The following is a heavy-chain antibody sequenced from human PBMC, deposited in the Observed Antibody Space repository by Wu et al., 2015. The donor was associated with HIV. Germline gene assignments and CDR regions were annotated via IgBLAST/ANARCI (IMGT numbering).Heavy chain of an antibody. Sequence: QVQLVQSGAEVKKPGSSVKVSCKASGGTFSSYAINWVRQAPGQGLEWMGGITPIFGTTNFAQKFQGRVTVTADESTSTVYMELSSLRSEDTAVYYCARGSFTRWLHIDYWGQGTLVTVSS. D-gene: IGHD5-24*01. V-gene: IGHV1-69*12. J-gene: IGHJ4*02. CDR3: ARGSFTRWLHIDY. CDR2: ITPIFGTT. CDR1: GGTFSSYA.